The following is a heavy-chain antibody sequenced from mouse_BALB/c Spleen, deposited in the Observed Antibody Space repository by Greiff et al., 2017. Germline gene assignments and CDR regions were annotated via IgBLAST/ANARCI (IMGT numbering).Heavy chain of an antibody. CDR1: GYTFTSYW. D-gene: IGHD2-4*01. CDR2: IYPSDSYT. J-gene: IGHJ3*01. V-gene: IGHV1-69*02. Sequence: VQLQQPGAELVRPGASVKLSCKASGYTFTSYWINWVKQRPGQGLEWIGNIYPSDSYTNYNQKFKDKATLTVDKSSSTAYMQLSSPTSEDSAVFYCTRSDDYDGGFAYWGQGTLVTVSA. CDR3: TRSDDYDGGFAY.